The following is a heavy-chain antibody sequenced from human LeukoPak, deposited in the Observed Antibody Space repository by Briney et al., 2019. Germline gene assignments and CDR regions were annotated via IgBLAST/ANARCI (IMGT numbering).Heavy chain of an antibody. Sequence: SVKVSCKASGDTFSSYAISWLRQAPGQGLEWMGGIIPILGTTNYAQKFQGRVTITADESTSTLYVELRSLRSEDTAIYYCARDDYYDSSAYRENPFDVWGQGTMVTVSS. CDR2: IIPILGTT. J-gene: IGHJ3*01. D-gene: IGHD3-22*01. CDR3: ARDDYYDSSAYRENPFDV. CDR1: GDTFSSYA. V-gene: IGHV1-69*01.